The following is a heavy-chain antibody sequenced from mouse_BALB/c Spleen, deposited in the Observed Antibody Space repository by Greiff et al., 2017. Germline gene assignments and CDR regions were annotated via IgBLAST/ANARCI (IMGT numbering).Heavy chain of an antibody. Sequence: QVHVKQSGAELARPGASVKMSCKASGYTFTSYTMHWVKQRPGQGLEWIGYINPSSGYTNYNQKFKDKATLTADKSSSTAYMQLSSLTSEDSAVYYCARERPWYGSSYDYFDYWGQGTTLTVSS. V-gene: IGHV1-4*01. J-gene: IGHJ2*01. CDR1: GYTFTSYT. CDR3: ARERPWYGSSYDYFDY. D-gene: IGHD1-1*01. CDR2: INPSSGYT.